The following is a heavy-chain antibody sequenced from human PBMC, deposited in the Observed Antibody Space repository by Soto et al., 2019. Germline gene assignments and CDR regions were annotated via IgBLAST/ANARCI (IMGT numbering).Heavy chain of an antibody. V-gene: IGHV1-18*01. J-gene: IGHJ5*02. CDR1: GYTFTSYG. Sequence: QVQLVQSGAEVKKPGASVKVSCKASGYTFTSYGISWVRQAPGQGLEWMGGISAYNGNTNHAQNLQGRVTMTTDPSTSRGYMELRSLRSAGTAVYSCARESIVGATGTFDPWGQGTLVTVFS. CDR2: ISAYNGNT. D-gene: IGHD1-26*01. CDR3: ARESIVGATGTFDP.